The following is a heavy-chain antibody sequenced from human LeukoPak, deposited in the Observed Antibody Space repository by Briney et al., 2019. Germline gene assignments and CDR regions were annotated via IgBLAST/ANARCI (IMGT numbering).Heavy chain of an antibody. CDR1: GFIFPSYW. V-gene: IGHV5-51*01. CDR3: ARGRSGGSCYDY. Sequence: GESLKISCKGSGFIFPSYWIAWVRQMPGKGLEWMGIIYLSDSDTKYSLSFQGQVTFSADKSISTAYLQWSSLKASDTAMYYCARGRSGGSCYDYWGQGTLVTVSS. CDR2: IYLSDSDT. J-gene: IGHJ4*02. D-gene: IGHD2-15*01.